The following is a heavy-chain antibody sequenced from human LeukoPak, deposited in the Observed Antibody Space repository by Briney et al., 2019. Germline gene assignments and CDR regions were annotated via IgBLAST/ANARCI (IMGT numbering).Heavy chain of an antibody. D-gene: IGHD3-22*01. J-gene: IGHJ5*02. CDR3: ARRDYDSGGHYGPDNWFDP. CDR2: ISGGGGST. Sequence: PGGSLRLSCAASGFTFTSYSMNWVRQAPGKGLEWVSTISGGGGSTYYADSVKGRFTISRDNSKNTLYLQVNSLRAEDTAVYYCARRDYDSGGHYGPDNWFDPWGQGIQVTVSP. V-gene: IGHV3-23*01. CDR1: GFTFTSYS.